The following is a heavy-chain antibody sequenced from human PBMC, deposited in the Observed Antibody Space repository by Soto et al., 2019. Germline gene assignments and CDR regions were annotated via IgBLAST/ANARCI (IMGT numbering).Heavy chain of an antibody. V-gene: IGHV4-31*03. CDR3: ARAVGPVDTYYMDV. CDR2: IYYSGST. J-gene: IGHJ6*03. CDR1: DGSISSGGYY. Sequence: SETLSLTCTVSDGSISSGGYYWSWIRQHPGKGLEWIGYIYYSGSTYYNPSLKSRVTISVDTSKNQFSLKLSSVTAADTAVYYCARAVGPVDTYYMDVWGKGTTVTVSS. D-gene: IGHD2-2*01.